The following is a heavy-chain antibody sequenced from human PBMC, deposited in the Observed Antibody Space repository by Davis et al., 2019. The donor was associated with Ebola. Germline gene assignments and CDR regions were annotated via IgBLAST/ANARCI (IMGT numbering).Heavy chain of an antibody. CDR3: AKDPMGYSYGWIRYYYYGMDV. Sequence: PGGSLRLSCAASGFTLSSYSMNWVRQAPGKGLEWVSYINSMSTGIYYADPVKGRFTISRDNAKNSLYLQMNSLRDDDTAVYYCAKDPMGYSYGWIRYYYYGMDVWGQGTTVTVSS. V-gene: IGHV3-48*02. D-gene: IGHD5-18*01. CDR1: GFTLSSYS. CDR2: INSMSTGI. J-gene: IGHJ6*02.